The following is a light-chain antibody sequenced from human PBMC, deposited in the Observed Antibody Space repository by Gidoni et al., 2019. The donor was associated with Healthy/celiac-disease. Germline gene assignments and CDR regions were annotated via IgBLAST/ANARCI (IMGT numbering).Light chain of an antibody. V-gene: IGKV3-20*01. Sequence: EIVLTQSPGTLSLSPGERATLSCRASQSVSSSYLAWYQQKPGQAPRLLIYGASSSATGIPDRFSGSWSGTDFTLTISRLEPEDFAVYYCQQYGSSPTFGQGTKVEIK. J-gene: IGKJ1*01. CDR2: GAS. CDR1: QSVSSSY. CDR3: QQYGSSPT.